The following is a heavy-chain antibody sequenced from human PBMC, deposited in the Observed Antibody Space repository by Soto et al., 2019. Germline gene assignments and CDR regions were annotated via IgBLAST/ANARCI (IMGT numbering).Heavy chain of an antibody. V-gene: IGHV1-69*08. CDR3: ARERRYYYDSSGYGMDV. J-gene: IGHJ6*02. CDR1: GGTFSSYT. Sequence: QVQLVQSGAEVKKPGSSVKVSCKASGGTFSSYTISWVRQAPGQGLEWMGRIIPILGIANYAQKFQGRVTITADKSTRTAYMELSSLRSEDTAVYYCARERRYYYDSSGYGMDVWGQGTTVTVSS. CDR2: IIPILGIA. D-gene: IGHD3-22*01.